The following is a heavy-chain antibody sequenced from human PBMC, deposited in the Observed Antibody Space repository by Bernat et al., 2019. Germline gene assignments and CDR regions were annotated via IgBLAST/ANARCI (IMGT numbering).Heavy chain of an antibody. Sequence: QVQLVESGGGVVQPGRSLRLSCAASGFTFSSYAMHWVRQAPGKGLEWVAVISYDGSNKYYADSVKVRFTISRDNSKNTLYLQMNSLRSEDTSVFYCARRRGVQGVKGNNWFDPWSQGTLVTVSS. CDR3: ARRRGVQGVKGNNWFDP. V-gene: IGHV3-30-3*01. CDR1: GFTFSSYA. D-gene: IGHD3-10*01. J-gene: IGHJ5*02. CDR2: ISYDGSNK.